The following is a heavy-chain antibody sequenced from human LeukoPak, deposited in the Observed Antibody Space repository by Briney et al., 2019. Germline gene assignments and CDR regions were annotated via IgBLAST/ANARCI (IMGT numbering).Heavy chain of an antibody. J-gene: IGHJ4*02. CDR1: GYSISSGYY. V-gene: IGHV4-38-2*02. Sequence: SETLSLTCAVSGYSISSGYYWGWIRQPPGKGLEWIGSMDHSGGTYYNPSLKSRVTISVDTSKNQFSLELSSVTAADTAVYYCARDGLIAVAAPFDYWGQGTLVTVSS. D-gene: IGHD6-19*01. CDR3: ARDGLIAVAAPFDY. CDR2: MDHSGGT.